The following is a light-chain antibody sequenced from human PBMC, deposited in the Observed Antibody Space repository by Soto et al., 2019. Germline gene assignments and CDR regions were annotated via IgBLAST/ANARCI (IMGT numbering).Light chain of an antibody. J-gene: IGKJ1*01. V-gene: IGKV3-11*01. Sequence: EIVLTQSPATLSLSPGESAILSCRASQSISSYLAWYQQKPGQAPRLLIYDASNRATGIPARFSGSGSGTDFTLTISSLESEDFAVYYCQQRSNWRWTFGPGTKVEIK. CDR1: QSISSY. CDR2: DAS. CDR3: QQRSNWRWT.